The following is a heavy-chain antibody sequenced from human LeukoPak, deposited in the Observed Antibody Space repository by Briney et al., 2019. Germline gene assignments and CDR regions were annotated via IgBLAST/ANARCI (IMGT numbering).Heavy chain of an antibody. V-gene: IGHV3-21*01. D-gene: IGHD1/OR15-1a*01. CDR2: ISSSSSYI. CDR1: GFTFSSYS. J-gene: IGHJ4*02. CDR3: ARGVLAITGTDYDY. Sequence: PGGSLRLSCAASGFTFSSYSMNWVRQAPGKGLEWVSSISSSSSYIYYADSVKGRFTISRDNAKNSLYLQMNSLRAEDTAVYYCARGVLAITGTDYDYWGQGTLVTVSS.